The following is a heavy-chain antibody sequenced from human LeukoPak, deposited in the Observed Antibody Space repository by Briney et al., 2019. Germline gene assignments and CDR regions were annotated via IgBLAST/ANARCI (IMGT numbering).Heavy chain of an antibody. CDR3: ARDLPEGSGGLNWFDP. D-gene: IGHD3-10*01. CDR1: GGSISNYY. Sequence: PSETLSLTCTVSGGSISNYYWSWIRQPAGKGLEWIGHISTSGTTNYNPSLKSRVTMSLDRSRNQFSLKLSSVTAADTAIYYCARDLPEGSGGLNWFDPWGQGALVTVSS. J-gene: IGHJ5*02. V-gene: IGHV4-4*07. CDR2: ISTSGTT.